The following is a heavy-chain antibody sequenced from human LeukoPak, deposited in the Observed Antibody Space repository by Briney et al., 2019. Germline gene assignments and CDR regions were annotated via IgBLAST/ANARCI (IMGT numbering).Heavy chain of an antibody. CDR1: GFTFTTYW. V-gene: IGHV3-74*01. J-gene: IGHJ4*02. Sequence: GGSLRLSCVASGFTFTTYWREWVRQPPGKGLVWVSRISHDGSSTSYADSVKGRFTISRDNAKNTLYLQMNSLRVEDTAVYYCARGSHYGDYWGQGNLVTVSS. CDR2: ISHDGSST. CDR3: ARGSHYGDY.